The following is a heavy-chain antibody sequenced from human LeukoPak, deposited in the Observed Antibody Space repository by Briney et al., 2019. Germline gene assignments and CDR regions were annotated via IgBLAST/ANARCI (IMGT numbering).Heavy chain of an antibody. CDR1: GFTFSSYE. J-gene: IGHJ6*04. Sequence: GGSLRLSCAASGFTFSSYEVNWVRQAPGKGLEWVSAINTAGDTYYLGSVKGRFTISRENAKNSLYLQMNSLRAGDTAVYYCARGGVRGATHLFMDVWGKGTTVTISS. V-gene: IGHV3-13*01. CDR2: INTAGDT. CDR3: ARGGVRGATHLFMDV. D-gene: IGHD3-10*01.